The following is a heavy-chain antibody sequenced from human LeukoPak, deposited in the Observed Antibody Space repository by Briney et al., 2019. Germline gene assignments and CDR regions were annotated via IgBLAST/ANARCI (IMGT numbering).Heavy chain of an antibody. V-gene: IGHV3-21*01. Sequence: GRSLRLSCAASGFTFSTYGMHWVRQAPGKGLEWVSSISSSSSYIYYADSVKGRFTISRDNAKNSLYLQMNSLRAEDTAVYYCARDRLGYCSSTSCTIPFDYWGQGTLVTVSS. D-gene: IGHD2-2*01. CDR2: ISSSSSYI. J-gene: IGHJ4*02. CDR1: GFTFSTYG. CDR3: ARDRLGYCSSTSCTIPFDY.